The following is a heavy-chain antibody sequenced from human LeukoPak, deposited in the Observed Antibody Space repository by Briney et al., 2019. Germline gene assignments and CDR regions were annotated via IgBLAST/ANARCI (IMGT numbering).Heavy chain of an antibody. CDR1: GFTFSRYE. CDR2: ISSIGSTT. CDR3: AKGGGSSYGRYCFDD. V-gene: IGHV3-48*03. Sequence: GGSLRLSCAASGFTFSRYEMNWVRQAPGKGLEWVSFISSIGSTTYYADSVKGRFTISRDNAKNTVYLQMNGLRAEDTAVYYCAKGGGSSYGRYCFDDWGQGTLVTVSS. J-gene: IGHJ4*02. D-gene: IGHD5-18*01.